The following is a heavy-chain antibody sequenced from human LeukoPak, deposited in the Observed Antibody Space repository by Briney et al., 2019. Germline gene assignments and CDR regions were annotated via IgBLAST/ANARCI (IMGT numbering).Heavy chain of an antibody. CDR2: MNPNSGDR. J-gene: IGHJ5*02. CDR3: AGVLCSSTSCSPSPWFDP. Sequence: SSVKVSCKASGYSFSSYDINWVRQATGQGLEWMGWMNPNSGDRGYAQKFQGRVTITRNTSISTAYMELSSLRSEDTAVYYCAGVLCSSTSCSPSPWFDPWGQGTLVTVSS. CDR1: GYSFSSYD. V-gene: IGHV1-8*03. D-gene: IGHD2-2*01.